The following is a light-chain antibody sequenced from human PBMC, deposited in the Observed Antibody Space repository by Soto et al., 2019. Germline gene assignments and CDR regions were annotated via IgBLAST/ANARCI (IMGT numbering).Light chain of an antibody. CDR1: QIITTW. Sequence: EMHMSQSPSTLYASVGDRVVITCRASQIITTWLAWYQQKPGKAPKLLIYDASSLESGVPSRFSGSGSGTEFTLTISSLQPDDFETYYCQQYNDSWTFGQGTKVDIK. CDR2: DAS. J-gene: IGKJ1*01. CDR3: QQYNDSWT. V-gene: IGKV1-5*01.